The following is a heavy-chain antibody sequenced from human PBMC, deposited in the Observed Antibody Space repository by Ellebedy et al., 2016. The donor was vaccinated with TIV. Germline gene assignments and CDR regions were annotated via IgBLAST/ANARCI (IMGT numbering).Heavy chain of an antibody. V-gene: IGHV1-69*04. D-gene: IGHD1-26*01. CDR1: GGTFSSYA. CDR3: ARMGLKSGSQKSGFDL. Sequence: AASVKVSCKASGGTFSSYAISWVRQAPGQGLEWMGRIIPILGIANYAQKFQGRVTITADKSTSTAYMELSSLRSEDTAVYYCARMGLKSGSQKSGFDLWGQGTMLTVSS. J-gene: IGHJ3*01. CDR2: IIPILGIA.